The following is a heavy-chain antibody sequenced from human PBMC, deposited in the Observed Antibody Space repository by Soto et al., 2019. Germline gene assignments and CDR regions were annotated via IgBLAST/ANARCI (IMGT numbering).Heavy chain of an antibody. CDR2: MNPNSGNT. Sequence: AFLMVSCKASGYTFTSYDINWVRQATGQGLEWMGWMNPNSGNTGYAQKFQGRVTMTRNTSISTAYMELSSLRSEDTAVYYCARVLDDYVTQPPYYYYMDVWGKGTTVTVSS. J-gene: IGHJ6*03. D-gene: IGHD5-12*01. CDR3: ARVLDDYVTQPPYYYYMDV. V-gene: IGHV1-8*01. CDR1: GYTFTSYD.